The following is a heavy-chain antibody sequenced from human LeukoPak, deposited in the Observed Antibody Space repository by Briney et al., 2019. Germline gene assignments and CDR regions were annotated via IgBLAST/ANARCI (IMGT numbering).Heavy chain of an antibody. CDR3: ARADTHSSSWYGGDY. CDR2: ISSSSSTI. Sequence: GGSLRLSCAASGFTFSSYSMNWVRQAPGKGLEWVSYISSSSSTIYYADSVKGRFTISRDNSKSSLYLQMNSLRAEDTAVYYCARADTHSSSWYGGDYWGQGTLVTVSS. CDR1: GFTFSSYS. D-gene: IGHD6-13*01. V-gene: IGHV3-48*04. J-gene: IGHJ4*02.